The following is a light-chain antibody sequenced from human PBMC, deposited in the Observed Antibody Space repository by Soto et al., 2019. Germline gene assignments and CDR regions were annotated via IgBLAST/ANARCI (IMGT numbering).Light chain of an antibody. CDR1: SSNIGAGSD. CDR3: QSYDSSLSALYV. V-gene: IGLV1-40*01. Sequence: QSVLTQPPSVSGAPGQRVTLSCTGSSSNIGAGSDVHWYQQLPGTAPKLLIHGNSNRPSGVPDRFSGSKSGTSASLAITGLQAEDGADYYCQSYDSSLSALYVFGTGTKVSV. CDR2: GNS. J-gene: IGLJ1*01.